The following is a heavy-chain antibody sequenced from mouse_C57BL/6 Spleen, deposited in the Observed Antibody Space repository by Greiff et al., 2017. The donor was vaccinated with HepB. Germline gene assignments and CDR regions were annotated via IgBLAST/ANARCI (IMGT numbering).Heavy chain of an antibody. CDR1: GFSLTSYG. J-gene: IGHJ2*01. V-gene: IGHV2-2*01. Sequence: VQGVESGPGLVQPSQSLSITCTVSGFSLTSYGVHWVRQSPGKGLEWLGVIWSGGSTDYNAAFISRLSISKDNSKSQVFFKMNSLQADDTAIYYCARTGYSYYFDYWGQGTTLTVSS. CDR3: ARTGYSYYFDY. CDR2: IWSGGST. D-gene: IGHD2-3*01.